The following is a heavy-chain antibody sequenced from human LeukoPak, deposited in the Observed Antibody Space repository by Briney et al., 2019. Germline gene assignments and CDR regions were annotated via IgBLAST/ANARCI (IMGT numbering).Heavy chain of an antibody. D-gene: IGHD2-15*01. J-gene: IGHJ5*02. CDR1: GYSFTSYW. V-gene: IGHV5-51*01. CDR3: ARRNCSGGSCYYPWFDP. CDR2: IYPGDSDT. Sequence: GESLKISCKGSGYSFTSYWIGRVRQMPGKGLEWMGIIYPGDSDTRYSPSFQGQVTISADKSISTAYLQWSSLKASDTAMYYCARRNCSGGSCYYPWFDPWGQGTLVTVSS.